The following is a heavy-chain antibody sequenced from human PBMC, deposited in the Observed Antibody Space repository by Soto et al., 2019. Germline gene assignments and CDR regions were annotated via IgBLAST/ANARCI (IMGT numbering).Heavy chain of an antibody. Sequence: QGQMEQSGGEVKKPGASVKVSCKTSGYTFTSYGISWVRQAPGQGLEWMGWISAYNGNTIYAQKFQDRVTMTTDTSTTTAYMELRSLRSDDTAVYYCVRAKQRPSGYFFHFDYLGQGTLVTVSS. CDR1: GYTFTSYG. CDR2: ISAYNGNT. V-gene: IGHV1-18*01. J-gene: IGHJ4*02. D-gene: IGHD3-3*01. CDR3: VRAKQRPSGYFFHFDY.